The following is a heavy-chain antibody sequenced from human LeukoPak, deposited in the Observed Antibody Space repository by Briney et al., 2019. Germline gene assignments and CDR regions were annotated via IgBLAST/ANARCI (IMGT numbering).Heavy chain of an antibody. CDR2: IKQDGSEK. Sequence: QPGGSLRLSCAASGFTFSNYWIHWVRQAPGKGLEWAANIKQDGSEKYYVDSVKGRFTISRDNAKNSLYLQMNSLRAEDTAVYYCARDMYGGTDFWGQGTLVTVSS. V-gene: IGHV3-7*01. CDR3: ARDMYGGTDF. D-gene: IGHD2-8*01. J-gene: IGHJ4*02. CDR1: GFTFSNYW.